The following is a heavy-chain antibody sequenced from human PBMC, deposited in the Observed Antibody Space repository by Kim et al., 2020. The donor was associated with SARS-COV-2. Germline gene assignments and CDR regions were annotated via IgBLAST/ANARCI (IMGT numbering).Heavy chain of an antibody. Sequence: YAQKLQGRVTMTTDTSTSTAYMELRSLRSDDTAVYYCARDLATTVAWFDPWGQGTLVTVSS. V-gene: IGHV1-18*01. CDR3: ARDLATTVAWFDP. D-gene: IGHD4-4*01. J-gene: IGHJ5*02.